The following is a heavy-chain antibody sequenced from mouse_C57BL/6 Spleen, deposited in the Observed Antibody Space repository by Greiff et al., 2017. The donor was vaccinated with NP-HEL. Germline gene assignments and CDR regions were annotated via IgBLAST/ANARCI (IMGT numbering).Heavy chain of an antibody. D-gene: IGHD2-3*01. CDR2: IYPRSGNT. J-gene: IGHJ4*01. V-gene: IGHV1-81*01. CDR1: GYTFTSYG. CDR3: ARRDGYLYYYAMDY. Sequence: VQLQQSGAELARPGASVKLSCKASGYTFTSYGISWVKQRTGQGLEWIGEIYPRSGNTYYNEKFKGKATLTADKSSSTAYMELRSLTSEDSAVYFCARRDGYLYYYAMDYWGQGTSVTVSS.